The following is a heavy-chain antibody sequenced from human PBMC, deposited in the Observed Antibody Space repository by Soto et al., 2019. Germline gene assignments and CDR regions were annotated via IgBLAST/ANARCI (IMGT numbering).Heavy chain of an antibody. CDR1: GYIFINYY. D-gene: IGHD1-7*01. V-gene: IGHV1-46*01. J-gene: IGHJ4*02. Sequence: VASVKVSCKASGYIFINYYIHWVRQAPGQGLEWIGIINPNGGSTNYAQKFRGRVTMARDTSTSTVYMDLSSLRSEDTAVYYCARDRDNWNYEDYFDYWGQGTLVTVSS. CDR2: INPNGGST. CDR3: ARDRDNWNYEDYFDY.